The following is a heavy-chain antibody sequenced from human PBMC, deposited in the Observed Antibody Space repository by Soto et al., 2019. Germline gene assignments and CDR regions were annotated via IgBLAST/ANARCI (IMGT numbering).Heavy chain of an antibody. CDR1: GFTFSSYA. CDR2: ISGSGSST. D-gene: IGHD4-17*01. Sequence: EVQLLESGGGLVQPGGSLRLSCAPSGFTFSSYAMSWVRQAPGEGLEWVSAISGSGSSTYYADSVKGRCTISRDNYKNTLYLQTNSMSAEDTAIYSRSKDREGGDYDLWYFDFWGRGTLVTVSS. CDR3: SKDREGGDYDLWYFDF. J-gene: IGHJ2*01. V-gene: IGHV3-23*01.